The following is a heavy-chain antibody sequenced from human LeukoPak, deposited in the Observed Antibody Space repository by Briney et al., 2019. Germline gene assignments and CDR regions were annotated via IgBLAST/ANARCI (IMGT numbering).Heavy chain of an antibody. CDR2: IRSKGYGGTT. D-gene: IGHD3-10*01. J-gene: IGHJ4*02. CDR3: TRDGSGTYSYYYFDY. CDR1: GFTFGDYT. Sequence: GGSLRLSCTASGFTFGDYTMSWVRQAPGEGLEWVGFIRSKGYGGTTEYAASVEGRFTMSRDDSKSIAYLQMNSLKTEDTAVYYCTRDGSGTYSYYYFDYWGQGTLVTVSS. V-gene: IGHV3-49*04.